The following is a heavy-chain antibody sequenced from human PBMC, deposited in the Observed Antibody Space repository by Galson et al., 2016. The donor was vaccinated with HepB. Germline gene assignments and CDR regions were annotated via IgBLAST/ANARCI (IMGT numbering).Heavy chain of an antibody. D-gene: IGHD6-13*01. J-gene: IGHJ4*02. CDR3: AKWSDAAATY. Sequence: SLRLSCAASGFTFSSYAMVWVRQAPGKGLEWISAISGSDGRTYYADSVKGRFTISRDNSKNTLFLQMNSLRDEDTAVYYCAKWSDAAATYWGQGALVTVSS. CDR2: ISGSDGRT. CDR1: GFTFSSYA. V-gene: IGHV3-23*01.